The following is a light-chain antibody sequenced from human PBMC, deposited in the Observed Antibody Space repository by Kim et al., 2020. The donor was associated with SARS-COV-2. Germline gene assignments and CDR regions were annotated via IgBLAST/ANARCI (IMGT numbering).Light chain of an antibody. J-gene: IGLJ3*02. CDR1: KLGDKY. Sequence: SYELTQPPSVSVSPGQTASITCPGDKLGDKYACWYQQKPGQSPVLVIYQDSKRPSGIPERFSGSNSGNTATLTISGTQAMDEADYYCQAWDSSRWVFVGGTQLTVL. CDR2: QDS. V-gene: IGLV3-1*01. CDR3: QAWDSSRWV.